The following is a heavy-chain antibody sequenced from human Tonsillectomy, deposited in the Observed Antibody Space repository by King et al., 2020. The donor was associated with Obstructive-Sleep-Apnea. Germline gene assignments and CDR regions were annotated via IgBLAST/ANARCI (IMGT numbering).Heavy chain of an antibody. CDR1: GGSISSYY. Sequence: VQLQESGPGLVKSSETLSLTCTVSGGSISSYYWSWIRQPAGKGLEWIGRIYTSGSTNYNPSLKSRVTMSVDPSKNQFSLNLSSVTAADTAVYYCARVGETTYYYYGMDVWGQGTTVTVSS. CDR2: IYTSGST. V-gene: IGHV4-4*07. D-gene: IGHD1-26*01. J-gene: IGHJ6*02. CDR3: ARVGETTYYYYGMDV.